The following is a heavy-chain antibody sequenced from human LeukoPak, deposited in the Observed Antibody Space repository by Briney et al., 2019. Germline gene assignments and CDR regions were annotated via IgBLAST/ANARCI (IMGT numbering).Heavy chain of an antibody. CDR2: ISSSSSYT. Sequence: GRSLRLSCAASGFTFSSYGMHWVRQAPGKGLEWVSSISSSSSYTYYADSVKGRFTISRDNAKNSLYLQMNSLRAEDTAVYYCAREGDSSGWYYFDYWGQGTLVTVSS. CDR3: AREGDSSGWYYFDY. J-gene: IGHJ4*02. V-gene: IGHV3-21*01. CDR1: GFTFSSYG. D-gene: IGHD6-19*01.